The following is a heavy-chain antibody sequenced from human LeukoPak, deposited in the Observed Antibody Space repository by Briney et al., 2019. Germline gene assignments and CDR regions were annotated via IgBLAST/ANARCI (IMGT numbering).Heavy chain of an antibody. V-gene: IGHV3-21*01. CDR3: ARARGPKDEGRISRIAAAGTTIPDY. Sequence: GGSLRLSCAASGFTFSSYSMNWVRQAPGKGLEWVSSISSSSSYIYYADSVEGRFTISRDNAKNSLYLQMNSLRAEDTAVYYCARARGPKDEGRISRIAAAGTTIPDYWGQGTLVTVSS. J-gene: IGHJ4*02. CDR1: GFTFSSYS. D-gene: IGHD6-13*01. CDR2: ISSSSSYI.